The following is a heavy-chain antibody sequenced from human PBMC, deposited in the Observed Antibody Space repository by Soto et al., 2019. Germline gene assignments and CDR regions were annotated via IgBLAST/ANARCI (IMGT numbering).Heavy chain of an antibody. CDR3: AHTAGTIVELYNWFDP. CDR1: GFSLSTSGVG. Sequence: QITLKESGPTLVKPTQTLTLTCTFSGFSLSTSGVGVGWIRQPPGKALEWLALIYWDDDKRYSPSLKSRLTITKDTSKNQVVLTMTNMDPVDTATYYCAHTAGTIVELYNWFDPWGQGTLVTVSS. CDR2: IYWDDDK. D-gene: IGHD1-7*01. J-gene: IGHJ5*02. V-gene: IGHV2-5*02.